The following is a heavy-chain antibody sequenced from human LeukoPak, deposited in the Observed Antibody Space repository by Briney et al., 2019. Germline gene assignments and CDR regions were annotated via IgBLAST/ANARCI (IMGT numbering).Heavy chain of an antibody. CDR2: IYTRGST. V-gene: IGHV4-4*07. D-gene: IGHD5-18*01. Sequence: SETLSLTCTVSGASISNYYWNWIRQPAGKGLEWIGRIYTRGSTNYNPSLKSRVTISVDTSKNQFSLKLSSVTAADTAVYYCAREVGGYRYGYRPTELYWYFDLWGRGTLVTVSS. J-gene: IGHJ2*01. CDR1: GASISNYY. CDR3: AREVGGYRYGYRPTELYWYFDL.